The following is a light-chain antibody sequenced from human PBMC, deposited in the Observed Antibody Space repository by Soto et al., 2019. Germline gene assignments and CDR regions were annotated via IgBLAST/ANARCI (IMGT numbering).Light chain of an antibody. CDR2: DAF. CDR1: QSISSY. CDR3: QQRNYWPIT. V-gene: IGKV3-11*01. Sequence: EIVLTQSPATLSLSPGERATLSCRASQSISSYLAWYQQKPGQAPRLLIYDAFNRATGIPAMFSGSGSGTDFTLTISSLEPEDFAVYYCQQRNYWPITFGQGTRLEIK. J-gene: IGKJ5*01.